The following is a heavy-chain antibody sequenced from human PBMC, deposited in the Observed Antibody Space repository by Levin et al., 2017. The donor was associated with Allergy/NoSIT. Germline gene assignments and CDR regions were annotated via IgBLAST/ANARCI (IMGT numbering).Heavy chain of an antibody. CDR3: AFGGEAGDYFNY. D-gene: IGHD3-10*01. V-gene: IGHV5-51*01. Sequence: GGSLRLSCKASGFSFSGYWIVWVRQMPGKGLEWMGMIYPGDSDTRYIPSFNGQVSISVDNSINTAYLQLNSLQASDTAIYYCAFGGEAGDYFNYWGQGTLVTVSS. CDR2: IYPGDSDT. CDR1: GFSFSGYW. J-gene: IGHJ4*02.